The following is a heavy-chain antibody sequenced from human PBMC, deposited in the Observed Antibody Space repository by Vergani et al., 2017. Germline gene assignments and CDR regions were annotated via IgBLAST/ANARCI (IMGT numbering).Heavy chain of an antibody. CDR2: IYYSGST. V-gene: IGHV4-39*07. D-gene: IGHD3-16*02. CDR3: ARSSRLRLGELSLFLDY. CDR1: GGSISSSSYY. Sequence: QLQLQESGPGLVKPSETLSLTCTVSGGSISSSSYYWGWIRQPPGKGLEWIGSIYYSGSTYYNPSLKSRVTISVDTSKKQFSLKLSSVTAADTAVYYCARSSRLRLGELSLFLDYWGQGTLVTVSS. J-gene: IGHJ4*02.